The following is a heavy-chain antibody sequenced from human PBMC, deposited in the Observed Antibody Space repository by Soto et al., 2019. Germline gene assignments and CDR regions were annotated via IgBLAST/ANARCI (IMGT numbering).Heavy chain of an antibody. D-gene: IGHD3-10*01. CDR1: GYTFSNYD. J-gene: IGHJ4*02. Sequence: QVQLVKSGAELQKPGASVKVSCKASGYTFSNYDMNWVRQATGQGPEWIGWVNPNNGDTGYAQKFQGRVTLTTDISTTTAYMELTSLRSEDTAIYYCAKVSRKGSAIDFDYWGQGTLITVSS. V-gene: IGHV1-8*01. CDR2: VNPNNGDT. CDR3: AKVSRKGSAIDFDY.